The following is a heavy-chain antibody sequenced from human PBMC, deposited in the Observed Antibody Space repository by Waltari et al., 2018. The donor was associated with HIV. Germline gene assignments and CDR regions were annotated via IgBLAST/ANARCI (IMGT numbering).Heavy chain of an antibody. V-gene: IGHV3-21*01. J-gene: IGHJ4*02. Sequence: EVDLVESGGGLVKPGGSLRLSCAGSGFSFGDYSMIWVRRAPGKGVEWVSVISSGSTYAYYSDSVKGRFTISRDNAKNSLYLQMNSRRAEDTAVYYCARGGLGRYSSSWGTYWGQGTLVTVSS. CDR2: ISSGSTYA. CDR3: ARGGLGRYSSSWGTY. CDR1: GFSFGDYS. D-gene: IGHD6-13*01.